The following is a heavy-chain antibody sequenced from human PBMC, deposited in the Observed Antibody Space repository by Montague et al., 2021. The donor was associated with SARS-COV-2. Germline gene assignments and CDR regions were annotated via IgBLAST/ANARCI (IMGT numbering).Heavy chain of an antibody. D-gene: IGHD2-21*01. CDR3: ARKVEDVVVIVMVHLYYYCMDV. V-gene: IGHV4-39*01. CDR1: GGSISSSSYY. Sequence: SETLSLTCTVSGGSISSSSYYWGWIRQPPGKGLEWIGSIYYSGSTYYNPSLKSRVTISVDTSKNQFSLKLSSVTAADTAVYYCARKVEDVVVIVMVHLYYYCMDVWGKGTTVTVSS. CDR2: IYYSGST. J-gene: IGHJ6*03.